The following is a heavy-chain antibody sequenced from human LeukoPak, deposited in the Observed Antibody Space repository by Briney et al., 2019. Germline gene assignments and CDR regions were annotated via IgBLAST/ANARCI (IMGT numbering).Heavy chain of an antibody. CDR2: ISSSSSTI. Sequence: GSLRLSCAASGFTFSNYNMNWVRQAPGKGLEWLSYISSSSSTIYYADSVKGRFTISRDNAKNSLYLQMNSLRAEDTAVYYCARDPLDHWGQGTLVTVSS. CDR1: GFTFSNYN. CDR3: ARDPLDH. V-gene: IGHV3-48*01. J-gene: IGHJ4*02.